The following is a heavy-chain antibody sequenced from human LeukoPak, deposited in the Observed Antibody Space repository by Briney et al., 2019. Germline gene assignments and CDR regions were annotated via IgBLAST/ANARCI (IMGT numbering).Heavy chain of an antibody. CDR3: VKDGRIQLWPPYYFDY. V-gene: IGHV3-74*01. Sequence: GGSLRLSCAASGFIFSRYWMYWVRQVPGKGLVWVSRISSDGSDASYADSVKGRFIISRDNSKNTLYLQMSSLGPEDTAVYYCVKDGRIQLWPPYYFDYWGQGTLVTVSS. CDR2: ISSDGSDA. J-gene: IGHJ4*02. CDR1: GFIFSRYW. D-gene: IGHD5-18*01.